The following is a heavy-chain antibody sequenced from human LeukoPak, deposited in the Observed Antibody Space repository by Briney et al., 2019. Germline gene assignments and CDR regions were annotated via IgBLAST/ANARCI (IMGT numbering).Heavy chain of an antibody. CDR3: TRGLRREQQLLRAFDD. J-gene: IGHJ4*02. D-gene: IGHD6-13*01. CDR1: VYTFISYD. V-gene: IGHV1-8*01. Sequence: ASVTVSFKASVYTFISYDINWVRQATGQGLEWMGWMNPNSGNTGYAQKFQGRVSMTSNTSISTAYMELSSLRSEDTAVYYCTRGLRREQQLLRAFDDWGQGTLVTVSS. CDR2: MNPNSGNT.